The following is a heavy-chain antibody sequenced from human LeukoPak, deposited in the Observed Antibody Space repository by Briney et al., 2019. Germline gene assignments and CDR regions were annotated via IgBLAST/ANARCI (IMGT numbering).Heavy chain of an antibody. V-gene: IGHV4-34*01. D-gene: IGHD2-8*01. J-gene: IGHJ4*02. CDR2: INHSGST. CDR3: AIPGGYCTNGVCYADDYFDY. CDR1: GGSFSGYY. Sequence: SETLSLTCAVYGGSFSGYYWSWIRQPPGKGLEWIGEINHSGSTNYNPSLKSRVTISVDTSKNQFSLKLSSVTAADTAVYYCAIPGGYCTNGVCYADDYFDYWGQGTLVTVPS.